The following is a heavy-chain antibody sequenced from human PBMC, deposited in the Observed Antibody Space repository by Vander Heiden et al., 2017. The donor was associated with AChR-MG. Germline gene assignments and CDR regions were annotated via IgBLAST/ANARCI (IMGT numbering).Heavy chain of an antibody. CDR1: GYTFTSYG. CDR2: ISAYKGNT. V-gene: IGHV1-18*01. Sequence: QVQLVQSGAEVKKPGASVTVSCKASGYTFTSYGISWVRQAPGQGLEWTGWISAYKGNTNYAQKLQDRVTITTDTSTSTAYMELRSLRSDDTAVYYCAGGDSGYDYFDYWGQGTLVTVSS. D-gene: IGHD5-12*01. J-gene: IGHJ4*02. CDR3: AGGDSGYDYFDY.